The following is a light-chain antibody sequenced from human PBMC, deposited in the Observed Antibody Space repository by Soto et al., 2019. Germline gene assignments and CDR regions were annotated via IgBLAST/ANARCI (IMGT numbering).Light chain of an antibody. CDR3: QQYNSYSYT. CDR2: KAS. CDR1: QSISSW. V-gene: IGKV1-5*03. Sequence: DIQMTQSPSTLSASVGDRVTITCRASQSISSWLAWYQQKPGKAPKHLMYKASSLESGVPSRFSGSGSGTEFTLSISSLQPDDFATYYCQQYNSYSYTFGQGTKLEIK. J-gene: IGKJ2*01.